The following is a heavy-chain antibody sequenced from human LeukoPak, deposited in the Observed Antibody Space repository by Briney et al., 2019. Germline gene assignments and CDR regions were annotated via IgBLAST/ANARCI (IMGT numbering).Heavy chain of an antibody. V-gene: IGHV4-61*02. Sequence: SETLSLTCSVSGGSVSSGNYYWSWIRQPAGKGLEWIGRIYPSGNTNYNPSLKSRVTISMDTSKNQLSLKLSSVTAADTAVYYCARVEATATAYFDYWGQGTLVIVSS. D-gene: IGHD5-18*01. CDR3: ARVEATATAYFDY. CDR2: IYPSGNT. CDR1: GGSVSSGNYY. J-gene: IGHJ4*02.